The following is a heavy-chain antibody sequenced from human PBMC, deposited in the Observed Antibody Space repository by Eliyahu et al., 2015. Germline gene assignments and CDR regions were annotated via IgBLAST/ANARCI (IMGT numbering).Heavy chain of an antibody. Sequence: QVYLQQSGPGLVKPSQTLXLTCXISXXXVSNNIGAWNWIRQSPSRGLEWLGRTYYRSKWYNDYAESVKSRITINPDTSRNQFSLQLNSVTLEDTAVYYCARQMGHFDFWGQGTRVTVSS. CDR2: TYYRSKWYN. V-gene: IGHV6-1*01. CDR1: XXXVSNNIGA. J-gene: IGHJ4*02. CDR3: ARQMGHFDF. D-gene: IGHD2-8*01.